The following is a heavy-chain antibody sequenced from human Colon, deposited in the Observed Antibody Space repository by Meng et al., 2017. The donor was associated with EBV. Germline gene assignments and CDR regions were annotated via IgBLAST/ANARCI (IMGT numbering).Heavy chain of an antibody. CDR3: ARGPGGSYYLYYFDY. Sequence: GQLQQLVAGLLKPSDTLSLTCPVYGGSFSGYSWSWIRQPPEKGLEWIGEINHSGSTNYNPSLKSRVTISVDTSKKQFSLKLSSVTAADTAVYYCARGPGGSYYLYYFDYWGQGTLVTVSS. J-gene: IGHJ4*02. V-gene: IGHV4-34*01. D-gene: IGHD1-26*01. CDR2: INHSGST. CDR1: GGSFSGYS.